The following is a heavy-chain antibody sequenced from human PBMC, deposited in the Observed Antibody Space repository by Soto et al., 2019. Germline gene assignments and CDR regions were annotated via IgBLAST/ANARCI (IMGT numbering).Heavy chain of an antibody. CDR3: ARDSRPYYDFWSGYYQGNWFDP. D-gene: IGHD3-3*01. CDR2: INSDGSST. J-gene: IGHJ5*02. Sequence: GGSLRLSCAASEFTFSSYWMHWVRQAPGKGLVWVSRINSDGSSTSYADSVKGRFTISRDNAKNTLYLQMNSLRAEDTAVYYCARDSRPYYDFWSGYYQGNWFDPWGQGT. CDR1: EFTFSSYW. V-gene: IGHV3-74*01.